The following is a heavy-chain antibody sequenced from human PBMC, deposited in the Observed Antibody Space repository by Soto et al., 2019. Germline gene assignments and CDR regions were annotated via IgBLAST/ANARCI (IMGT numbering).Heavy chain of an antibody. CDR3: ASIFADYYNYVGDI. CDR1: GDTFTGYY. J-gene: IGHJ1*01. CDR2: INPNNVGT. V-gene: IGHV1-2*02. D-gene: IGHD4-4*01. Sequence: ASVTVCCKPSGDTFTGYYMHWVRQAPGPGLEWMGWINPNNVGTNYEQNIQGRVTMTTDTSIRTARVELCRMKFDVTAVYYCASIFADYYNYVGDIWRQGTVVTVSS.